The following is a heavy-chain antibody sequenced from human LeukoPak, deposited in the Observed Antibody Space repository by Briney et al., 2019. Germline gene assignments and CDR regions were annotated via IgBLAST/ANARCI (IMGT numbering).Heavy chain of an antibody. V-gene: IGHV3-23*01. Sequence: GGSLRLSCAASGFTFSTYAMSWVCQAPGKGLEGVSGISGSGGSTYYADSVKGRFTISRDNSKNTLFLQMNSLRAEDTAVYYCAKQESGGDFYFDYWGQGTLVTVSS. J-gene: IGHJ4*02. CDR1: GFTFSTYA. CDR2: ISGSGGST. CDR3: AKQESGGDFYFDY. D-gene: IGHD2-21*02.